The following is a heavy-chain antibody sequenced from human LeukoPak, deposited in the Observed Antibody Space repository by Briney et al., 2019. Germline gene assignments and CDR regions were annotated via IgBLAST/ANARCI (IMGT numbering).Heavy chain of an antibody. CDR1: GFTFSSYG. D-gene: IGHD5-18*01. V-gene: IGHV3-30*18. Sequence: PGGSLRLSCAASGFTFSSYGMHWVRQAPGKGLEWVAVISYDGSNKYYADSVKGRFTISRDNSKNTLYLQMNSLRAEDTAVYYCAKAGGQEYSYGLDGMDVWGQGTTVTVSS. CDR2: ISYDGSNK. J-gene: IGHJ6*02. CDR3: AKAGGQEYSYGLDGMDV.